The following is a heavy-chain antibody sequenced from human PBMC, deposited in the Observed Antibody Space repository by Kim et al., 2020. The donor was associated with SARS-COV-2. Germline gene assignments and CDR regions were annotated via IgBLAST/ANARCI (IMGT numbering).Heavy chain of an antibody. CDR2: FMATFGIA. D-gene: IGHD3-16*01. J-gene: IGHJ4*02. CDR3: ARLTGHNYVKFLY. CDR1: GDTFNSYV. Sequence: SVKVSCKTSGDTFNSYVIGWVRQAPGQGLEYMGRFMATFGIADYTEKFQGRVTITADKSTGTVYLELSSLRSDDTAVYYCARLTGHNYVKFLYWGQGT. V-gene: IGHV1-69*04.